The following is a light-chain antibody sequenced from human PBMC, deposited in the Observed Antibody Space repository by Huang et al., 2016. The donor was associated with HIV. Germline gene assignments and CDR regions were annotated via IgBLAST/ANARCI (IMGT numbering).Light chain of an antibody. Sequence: EMVMTQSPDTLSVSPGERATLSCRASQGVSSNLAWYQQKPGQAPRLLISGASTRVTGIPARFSGSGSEIDFTRTIRSLQSEDSAVYYCQQYNNWPRTFGQGTKLEIK. CDR3: QQYNNWPRT. V-gene: IGKV3-15*01. J-gene: IGKJ2*01. CDR1: QGVSSN. CDR2: GAS.